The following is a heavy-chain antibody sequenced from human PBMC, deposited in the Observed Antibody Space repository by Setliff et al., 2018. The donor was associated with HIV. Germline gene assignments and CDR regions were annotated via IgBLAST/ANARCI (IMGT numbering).Heavy chain of an antibody. Sequence: LSLTCTVSGGSISSSSYYWGWIRQPPGKGLEWIGNIYSGGTTYYNSSLRSRVTISLDTSKNQFSLKLRSVTAADTAVYYCVSGPLSGYGYYFDYWGQGALVTVSS. CDR3: VSGPLSGYGYYFDY. CDR2: IYSGGTT. J-gene: IGHJ4*02. V-gene: IGHV4-39*07. CDR1: GGSISSSSYY. D-gene: IGHD3-3*01.